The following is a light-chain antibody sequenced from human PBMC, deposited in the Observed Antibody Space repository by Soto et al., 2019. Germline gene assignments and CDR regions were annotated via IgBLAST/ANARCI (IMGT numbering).Light chain of an antibody. CDR3: QSYDNSLNGYVL. Sequence: QPVLTQPPSVSGAPGQRVSISCTGSSSNIGAGYDVDWYQQIPGTAPKLLVYGNSSRPSGVPDRFSASKSGTSASLAITGLQAEDEGDYYCQSYDNSLNGYVLFGGGTKLTVL. V-gene: IGLV1-40*01. J-gene: IGLJ2*01. CDR2: GNS. CDR1: SSNIGAGYD.